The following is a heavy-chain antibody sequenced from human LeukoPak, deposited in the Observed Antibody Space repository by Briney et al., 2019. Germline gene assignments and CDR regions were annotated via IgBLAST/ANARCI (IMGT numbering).Heavy chain of an antibody. J-gene: IGHJ4*02. CDR2: IYYSGST. Sequence: KPSETLSLTCTVSGDSISSSSYYWGWIRQPPGKGLEWIGSIYYSGSTYYNPSLKSRVTISVDTSKNQFSLKLSSVTAADTAVYYCARLDLVAGNDYWGQGTLVTVSS. CDR1: GDSISSSSYY. V-gene: IGHV4-39*01. D-gene: IGHD6-19*01. CDR3: ARLDLVAGNDY.